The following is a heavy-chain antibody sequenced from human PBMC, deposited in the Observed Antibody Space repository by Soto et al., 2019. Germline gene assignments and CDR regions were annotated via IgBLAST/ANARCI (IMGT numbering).Heavy chain of an antibody. Sequence: EVQLVESGGGLVQPGGSLRLSCAASGFTFNNYEMNWVRQAPGKGLEWVSHISDTGTIYYADSVKGRFTISRDNAKNSLYLQMDSLRAEDTAVYYCASSSGSYRPFDYWGQGTLVTVSS. V-gene: IGHV3-48*03. J-gene: IGHJ4*02. D-gene: IGHD3-22*01. CDR2: ISDTGTI. CDR1: GFTFNNYE. CDR3: ASSSGSYRPFDY.